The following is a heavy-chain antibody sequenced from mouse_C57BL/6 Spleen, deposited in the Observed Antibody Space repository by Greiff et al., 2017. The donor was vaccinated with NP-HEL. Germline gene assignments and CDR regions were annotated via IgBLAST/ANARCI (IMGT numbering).Heavy chain of an antibody. CDR2: IDPEDGDT. Sequence: VQLQQSGAELVRPGASVKLSCTASGFNIKDYYMHWVKQRPEQGLEWIGRIDPEDGDTEYAPKFQGKATMTADTSSNTAYLQLSSLTSEDTAVYYCTTSGGYYGNYGAYWGQGTLVTVSA. D-gene: IGHD2-1*01. V-gene: IGHV14-1*01. CDR1: GFNIKDYY. CDR3: TTSGGYYGNYGAY. J-gene: IGHJ3*01.